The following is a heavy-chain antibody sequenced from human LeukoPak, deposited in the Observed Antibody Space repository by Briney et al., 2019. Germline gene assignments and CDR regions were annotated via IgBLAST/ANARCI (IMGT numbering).Heavy chain of an antibody. V-gene: IGHV4-39*07. Sequence: SETLSLTCTVSGGSISRSRDYWGWIRQPPGKGLEWIGSIYYSGSTYSNPSLKSRVTISGDTSKNRFSLKLTSVTAADTAVYYCARGFGFFTPSWGQGTLVTVSS. CDR2: IYYSGST. D-gene: IGHD3-3*01. CDR3: ARGFGFFTPS. J-gene: IGHJ4*02. CDR1: GGSISRSRDY.